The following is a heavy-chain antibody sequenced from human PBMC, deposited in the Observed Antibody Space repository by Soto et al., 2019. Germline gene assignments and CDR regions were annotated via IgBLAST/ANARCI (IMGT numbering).Heavy chain of an antibody. J-gene: IGHJ6*02. D-gene: IGHD3-3*02. CDR3: ARDKGRPQLGGTYYYITDV. CDR2: ISPVFRAP. V-gene: IGHV1-69*12. Sequence: QVHLVQSGAEVKKPGSSVKVSCKVSGGTFNTYAISWVRQAPGQGLEWMGGISPVFRAPDYAQKFQGRVTLTADESARTAYMELKGLRSEDTAVYCCARDKGRPQLGGTYYYITDVWGQGTSVTVSS. CDR1: GGTFNTYA.